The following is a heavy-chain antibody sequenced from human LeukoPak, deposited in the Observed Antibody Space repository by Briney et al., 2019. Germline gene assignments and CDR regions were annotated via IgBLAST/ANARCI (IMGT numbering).Heavy chain of an antibody. V-gene: IGHV4-34*01. CDR3: ARAISGSFRTSYYFDY. Sequence: SETLSLTCAVYGGSFSGYYWSWIRQPPGKGLEWIGSIYLTGSTDYNPSLKSRVTVSVDTSKNQFSLKLTSVTAADTAVYYCARAISGSFRTSYYFDYWAREPWSPSP. CDR2: IYLTGST. CDR1: GGSFSGYY. J-gene: IGHJ4*02. D-gene: IGHD6-13*01.